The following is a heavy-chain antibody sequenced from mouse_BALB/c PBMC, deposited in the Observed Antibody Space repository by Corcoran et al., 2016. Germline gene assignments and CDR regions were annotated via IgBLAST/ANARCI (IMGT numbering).Heavy chain of an antibody. V-gene: IGHV14-3*02. CDR3: ARGYGNYYYAMYY. CDR1: GFNIKDTY. CDR2: IDPANGNT. Sequence: EVQLQQSGAELVKPGASVKLSCTASGFNIKDTYMHWVKQRPEQGLEWIGRIDPANGNTKYDPKFQGKATITADTSSNTAYLQLSSLTSEDTAVYYCARGYGNYYYAMYYWGQGTSVTVSS. D-gene: IGHD2-10*02. J-gene: IGHJ4*01.